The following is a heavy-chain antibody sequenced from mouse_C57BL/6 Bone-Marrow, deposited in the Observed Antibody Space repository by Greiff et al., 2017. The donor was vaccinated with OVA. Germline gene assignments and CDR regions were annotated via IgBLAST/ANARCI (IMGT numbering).Heavy chain of an antibody. D-gene: IGHD4-1*01. Sequence: VQLQQPGAELVKPGASVKLSCKASGYTFTSYWMQWVKQRPGQGLEWIGEIDPSDSYTNYNQKFKGKATLTVDTSSSTAYMQLSSLTSEDSAVYYCANPSGTGFAYWGQGTLVTVSA. J-gene: IGHJ3*01. CDR1: GYTFTSYW. V-gene: IGHV1-50*01. CDR3: ANPSGTGFAY. CDR2: IDPSDSYT.